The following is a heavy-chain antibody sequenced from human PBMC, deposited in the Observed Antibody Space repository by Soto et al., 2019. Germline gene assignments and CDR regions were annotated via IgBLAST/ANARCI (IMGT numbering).Heavy chain of an antibody. D-gene: IGHD3-22*01. CDR2: IIPIFGTA. Sequence: SVKVSCKASGGTFSSYAISWVRQAPGQGLEWMGGIIPIFGTANYAQKFQGRVTITADESTSTAYMELSSLRSEDTAVYYCSRGWRAYYDSSGYYYGSYYFDYWGQGTLVTVSS. V-gene: IGHV1-69*13. CDR1: GGTFSSYA. CDR3: SRGWRAYYDSSGYYYGSYYFDY. J-gene: IGHJ4*02.